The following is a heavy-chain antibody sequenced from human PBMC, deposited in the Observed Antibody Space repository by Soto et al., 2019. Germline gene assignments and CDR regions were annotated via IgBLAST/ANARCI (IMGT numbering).Heavy chain of an antibody. CDR1: GFTLNSYW. D-gene: IGHD6-19*01. Sequence: EVQLVESGGGLVQPGGYPRLSCAASGFTLNSYWMSWVRQAPGKGLEWVANIKQDGSEKYYVNSVRGRFTISRDNAKNSLYLQMNSLRVEDTAVYYCAREKGIAVAGYDYWGQGTLVSVSS. V-gene: IGHV3-7*03. J-gene: IGHJ4*02. CDR2: IKQDGSEK. CDR3: AREKGIAVAGYDY.